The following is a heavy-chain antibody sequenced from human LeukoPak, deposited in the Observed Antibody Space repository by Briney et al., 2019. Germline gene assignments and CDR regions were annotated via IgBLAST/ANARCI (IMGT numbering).Heavy chain of an antibody. CDR3: ARDSQLYDSSGYYYYDGFDI. D-gene: IGHD3-22*01. J-gene: IGHJ3*02. V-gene: IGHV3-48*04. CDR1: GFTFSSYW. CDR2: ISSSSSTM. Sequence: GGSLRLSCEASGFTFSSYWMSWVRQAPGKGLEWVSFISSSSSTMFYADSMQGRFTISRDNAKNSLYLQMNSLRAEDTAVYYCARDSQLYDSSGYYYYDGFDIWGQGTMVTVSS.